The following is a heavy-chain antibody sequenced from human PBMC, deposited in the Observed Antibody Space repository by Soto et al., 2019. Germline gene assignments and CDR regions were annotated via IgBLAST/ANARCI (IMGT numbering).Heavy chain of an antibody. CDR2: FDPEDGET. J-gene: IGHJ6*02. V-gene: IGHV1-24*01. D-gene: IGHD2-2*01. CDR3: ATDCSSTSCYLYGMDV. CDR1: GYTLTELS. Sequence: GASVKVSCKVSGYTLTELSMHWVRQAPGKGLEWMGGFDPEDGETIYAQKFQGRVTMTEDTSTDTAYMELSRLRSEDTAVYYCATDCSSTSCYLYGMDVWGQGTTVTVSS.